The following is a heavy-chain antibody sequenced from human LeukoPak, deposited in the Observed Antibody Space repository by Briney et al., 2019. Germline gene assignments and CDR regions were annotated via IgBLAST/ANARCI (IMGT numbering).Heavy chain of an antibody. J-gene: IGHJ4*02. Sequence: GESLKISCKGSGYSFTSYWIGWVRQMPGKGLEWMGIIYPGDSDTRYSPSFQAQVTISADKSISTAYLQWSSLKAADTAMYYCARTRVGTAYRSGWLDYWGQGTLVTVSS. CDR3: ARTRVGTAYRSGWLDY. D-gene: IGHD6-19*01. CDR1: GYSFTSYW. V-gene: IGHV5-51*01. CDR2: IYPGDSDT.